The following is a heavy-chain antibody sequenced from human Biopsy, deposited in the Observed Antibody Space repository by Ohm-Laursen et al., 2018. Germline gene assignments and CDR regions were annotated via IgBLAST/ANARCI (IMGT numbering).Heavy chain of an antibody. J-gene: IGHJ5*02. CDR3: AAERLPSGIGGPWLDP. CDR2: ITGGSNYI. CDR1: GAALSGYS. Sequence: SLRLSCSASGAALSGYSMTWVRQAPGKGLEWVSSITGGSNYINYADSVKGRLTISRENAKNSLYLQLDSLRVEDTAVYYCAAERLPSGIGGPWLDPWGQGTLVTVFS. V-gene: IGHV3-21*06. D-gene: IGHD3-16*01.